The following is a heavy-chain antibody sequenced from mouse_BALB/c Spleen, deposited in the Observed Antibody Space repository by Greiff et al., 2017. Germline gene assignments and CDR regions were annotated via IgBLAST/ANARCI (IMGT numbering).Heavy chain of an antibody. CDR2: INSNGGST. J-gene: IGHJ2*01. CDR1: GFTFSSYG. V-gene: IGHV5-6-3*01. Sequence: EVQLVESGGGLVQPGGSLKLSCAASGFTFSSYGMSWVRQTPDKRLELVATINSNGGSTYYPDSVKGRFTISRDNAKNTLYLQMSSLKSEDTAMYYCAREVLYFDYWGQGTTLTVSS. D-gene: IGHD2-14*01. CDR3: AREVLYFDY.